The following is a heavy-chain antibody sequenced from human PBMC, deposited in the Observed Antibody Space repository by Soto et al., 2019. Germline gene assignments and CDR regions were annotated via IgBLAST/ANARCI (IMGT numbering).Heavy chain of an antibody. J-gene: IGHJ4*02. CDR3: ARHAVEGYSSTWFNY. CDR1: GGSSRNYY. V-gene: IGHV4-59*08. CDR2: IYHSGST. Sequence: SETLCVTWSVAGGSSRNYYWSWIRQPPGKGLEWIGYIYHSGSTDHNPSLKSRVTISVDTSKNQFSLKLSSVTAADTAVYYCARHAVEGYSSTWFNYWGQGTRVTVSS. D-gene: IGHD6-13*01.